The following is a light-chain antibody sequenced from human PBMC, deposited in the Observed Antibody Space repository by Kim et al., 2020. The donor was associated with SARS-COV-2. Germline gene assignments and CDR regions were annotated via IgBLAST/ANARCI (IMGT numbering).Light chain of an antibody. CDR1: NIGSKS. V-gene: IGLV3-21*04. CDR2: NDS. CDR3: QLWDSSSGHWV. J-gene: IGLJ3*02. Sequence: APGKTARITCGGKNIGSKSVHWYQQKTGQAPVLVIYNDSDRPSGIPERFSGSNSGNTATLTITRVEAGNEADYYCQLWDSSSGHWVFGGGTQLTVL.